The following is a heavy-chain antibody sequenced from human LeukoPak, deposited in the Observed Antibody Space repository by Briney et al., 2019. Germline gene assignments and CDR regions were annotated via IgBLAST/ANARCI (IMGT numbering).Heavy chain of an antibody. D-gene: IGHD6-6*01. J-gene: IGHJ4*02. CDR2: IYYSGST. CDR3: ARLYGSSLGRVFDY. CDR1: VGSISSYY. V-gene: IGHV4-59*01. Sequence: SETLSLTCTVSVGSISSYYWSWIRQPPGKGLEWIGYIYYSGSTNYSPSLKSRVTISVDTSKNQFSLKLSSVTAADTAVYYCARLYGSSLGRVFDYWGQGTLVTVSS.